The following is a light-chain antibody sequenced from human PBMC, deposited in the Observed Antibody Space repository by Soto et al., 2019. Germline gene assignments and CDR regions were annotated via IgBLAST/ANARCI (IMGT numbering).Light chain of an antibody. CDR1: QSLSSSY. CDR3: QQYNNWPRT. CDR2: GAS. Sequence: EIALTQSPGTLSLSPGERATLSCSASQSLSSSYLAWYQQKPGQAPRLLIYGASSRATGIPDRFSGSGSGTEFTLTISSLQSEDFAVYYCQQYNNWPRTFGQGTKVDIK. V-gene: IGKV3-20*01. J-gene: IGKJ1*01.